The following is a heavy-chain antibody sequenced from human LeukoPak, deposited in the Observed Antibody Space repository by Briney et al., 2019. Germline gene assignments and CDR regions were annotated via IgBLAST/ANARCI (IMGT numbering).Heavy chain of an antibody. CDR3: ASGEVVATIWSDAFDI. V-gene: IGHV3-21*01. J-gene: IGHJ3*02. CDR2: ISSSSSYI. D-gene: IGHD5-12*01. Sequence: GGSLRLSCAASGFTFSSYSMNWVRQAPGKGLGWVSSISSSSSYIYYADSVKGRFTISRDNAKNSLYLQMNSLRAEDTAVYYCASGEVVATIWSDAFDIWGQGTMVTVSS. CDR1: GFTFSSYS.